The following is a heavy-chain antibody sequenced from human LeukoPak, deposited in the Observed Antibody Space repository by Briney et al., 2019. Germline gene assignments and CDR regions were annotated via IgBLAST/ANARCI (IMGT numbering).Heavy chain of an antibody. J-gene: IGHJ6*03. CDR2: ISSSGSTI. CDR3: ARHYVYYYYMDV. V-gene: IGHV3-48*03. Sequence: GGSLRLSCAASGFTFSSYEMNWVRQAPGKGLEWVSYISSSGSTIYYADSVKGRFTISRDNAKNALYLQMNSLRAEDTAVYYCARHYVYYYYMDVWGKGTTVTISS. CDR1: GFTFSSYE. D-gene: IGHD4-17*01.